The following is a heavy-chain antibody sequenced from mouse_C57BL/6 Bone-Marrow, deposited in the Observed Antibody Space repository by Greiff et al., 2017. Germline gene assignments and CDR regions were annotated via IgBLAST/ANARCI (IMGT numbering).Heavy chain of an antibody. CDR3: ARARPQREGSSWFAY. CDR2: IYPRGGNT. J-gene: IGHJ3*01. Sequence: VQVVESGAELARPGASVKLSCKASGYTFTSYGISWVKQRTGQGLEWIGEIYPRGGNTYYNEKFKGKATLTADKSSSTAYMELSSLTSEDSAVYFGARARPQREGSSWFAYGGQGTLVTVSA. CDR1: GYTFTSYG. D-gene: IGHD1-1*01. V-gene: IGHV1-81*01.